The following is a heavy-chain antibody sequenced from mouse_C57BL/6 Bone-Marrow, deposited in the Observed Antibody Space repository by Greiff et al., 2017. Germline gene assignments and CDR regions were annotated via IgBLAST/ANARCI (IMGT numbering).Heavy chain of an antibody. CDR2: IYPRDGST. CDR3: ARLEFDGSSGDWYFDV. CDR1: GYTFTSYD. V-gene: IGHV1-85*01. D-gene: IGHD1-1*01. J-gene: IGHJ1*03. Sequence: VKLVESGPELVKPGASVKLSCKASGYTFTSYDINWVKQRPGQGLEWIGWIYPRDGSTKYNEKFKGKATLTVDKSSSTAYMELHSLTSEDSAVYFCARLEFDGSSGDWYFDVWGTGTTVTVSS.